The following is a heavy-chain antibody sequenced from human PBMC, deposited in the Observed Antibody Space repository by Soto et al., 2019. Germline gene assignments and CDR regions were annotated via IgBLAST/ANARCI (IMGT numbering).Heavy chain of an antibody. CDR2: FDPEDGET. CDR3: ATDVTPYCSGGSCYGAFDI. J-gene: IGHJ3*02. V-gene: IGHV1-24*01. CDR1: GYTLTELS. D-gene: IGHD2-15*01. Sequence: ASVKVSCKVSGYTLTELSMHWVRQAPGKGLEWMGGFDPEDGETIYAQKFQGRVTMTEDTSTDTAYMELSSLRSEDTAVYYCATDVTPYCSGGSCYGAFDIWGQGTMVTVSS.